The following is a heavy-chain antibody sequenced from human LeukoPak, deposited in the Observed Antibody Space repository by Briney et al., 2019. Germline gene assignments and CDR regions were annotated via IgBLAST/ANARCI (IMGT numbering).Heavy chain of an antibody. Sequence: PGRSLRLSCAASKFTFSSYTMHWVRQAPGKGLDWVAVISYDGRNKYYGDSVKGRFTISRDNSKNTLYLQMNSLRPEDTAIYYCARESRDTAMATDYWGQGTLVTVSS. J-gene: IGHJ4*02. D-gene: IGHD5-18*01. V-gene: IGHV3-30*04. CDR2: ISYDGRNK. CDR1: KFTFSSYT. CDR3: ARESRDTAMATDY.